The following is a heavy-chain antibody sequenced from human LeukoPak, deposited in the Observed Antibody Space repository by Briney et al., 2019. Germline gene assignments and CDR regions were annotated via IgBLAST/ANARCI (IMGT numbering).Heavy chain of an antibody. J-gene: IGHJ4*02. CDR1: GYTFNGHY. V-gene: IGHV1-2*02. Sequence: GASVKVSCRASGYTFNGHYMHWVRQAPGQGLEGMEWINPDTGGTNSAQKFQGRVNMTRDTSLSTAYMELSRLRSDDMAVYYCARDREGATAVAGHYFDYWGQGTMVTVSS. D-gene: IGHD6-19*01. CDR2: INPDTGGT. CDR3: ARDREGATAVAGHYFDY.